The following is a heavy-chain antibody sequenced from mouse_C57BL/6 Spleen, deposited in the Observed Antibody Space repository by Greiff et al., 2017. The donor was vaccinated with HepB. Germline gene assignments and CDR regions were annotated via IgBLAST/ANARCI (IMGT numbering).Heavy chain of an antibody. Sequence: QVQLQQPGAELVKPGASVKLSCKASGYTFTSYWMHWVKQRPGQGLEWIGMIHPNSGSTNYNEKFKSKATLTVDKSSSTAYMQLSSLTSEDSAVYYCARGGLLEIYYAMDYWGQGTSVTVSS. D-gene: IGHD2-3*01. V-gene: IGHV1-64*01. J-gene: IGHJ4*01. CDR2: IHPNSGST. CDR3: ARGGLLEIYYAMDY. CDR1: GYTFTSYW.